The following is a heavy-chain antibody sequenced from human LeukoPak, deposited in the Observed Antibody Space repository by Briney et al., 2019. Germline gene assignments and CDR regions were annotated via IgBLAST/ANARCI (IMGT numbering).Heavy chain of an antibody. CDR1: GHALSDLS. D-gene: IGHD6-13*01. V-gene: IGHV1-24*01. J-gene: IGHJ4*02. CDR3: ATDSDPWGPAAGTIDY. Sequence: ASVNVSCKISGHALSDLSIHWVRQAPGRVPEWMGGFDPEVGDKMHAQKFQGRVTMTEDTSTDTAYMELNSLRSEDTAVYYCATDSDPWGPAAGTIDYWGQGTLVTVSS. CDR2: FDPEVGDK.